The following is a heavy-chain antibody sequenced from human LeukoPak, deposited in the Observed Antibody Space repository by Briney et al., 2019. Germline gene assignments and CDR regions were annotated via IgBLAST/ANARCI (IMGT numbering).Heavy chain of an antibody. CDR2: IYYSGST. CDR3: ARSRFGRFDY. CDR1: GGSISSYY. V-gene: IGHV4-59*01. J-gene: IGHJ4*02. Sequence: SETLSLTCTVSGGSISSYYWSWIRQPPGKGLEWIGYIYYSGSTNYNPSLKSRVTISVDTSKNQFSLKLSSVTAAGTAVYYCARSRFGRFDYWGQGTLVTVSS. D-gene: IGHD3-10*01.